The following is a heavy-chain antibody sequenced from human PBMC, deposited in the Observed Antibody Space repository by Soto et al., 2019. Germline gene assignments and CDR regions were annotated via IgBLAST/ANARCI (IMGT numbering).Heavy chain of an antibody. Sequence: QLQLQESGPGLVKPSEPLSLTCTVSGGSISSSSYYWGWIRQPPGKGLEWIGSIYYSGSTYYNPSLKSRVTITVETSKNQFSLKLSSVTAADTAVYYCARKTPPERLGYYYYGMDVWGQGTTVTVSS. CDR3: ARKTPPERLGYYYYGMDV. D-gene: IGHD1-1*01. CDR1: GGSISSSSYY. V-gene: IGHV4-39*01. J-gene: IGHJ6*02. CDR2: IYYSGST.